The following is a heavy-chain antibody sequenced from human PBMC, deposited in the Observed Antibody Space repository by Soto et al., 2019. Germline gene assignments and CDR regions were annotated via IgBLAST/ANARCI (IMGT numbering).Heavy chain of an antibody. V-gene: IGHV4-4*07. CDR2: IYTSGST. CDR1: GGSISSYY. D-gene: IGHD3-3*01. J-gene: IGHJ4*02. CDR3: ARHLYDFWSGYPLPYYFDY. Sequence: PSETLSLTCTVSGGSISSYYWSWIRQPAGKGLEWIGRIYTSGSTNYNPSLKSRVTMSVDTSKNQFSLKLSSVTAADTAVYYCARHLYDFWSGYPLPYYFDYWGQGTLVTVSS.